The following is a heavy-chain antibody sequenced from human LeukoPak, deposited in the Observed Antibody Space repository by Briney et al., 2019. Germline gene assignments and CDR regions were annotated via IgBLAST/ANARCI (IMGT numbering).Heavy chain of an antibody. CDR3: ARDMDEDYSGNTLDF. D-gene: IGHD4-23*01. J-gene: IGHJ4*02. CDR2: ISNDGSDI. CDR1: GFTFSYYW. Sequence: GGSLRLSCAASGFTFSYYWMHWVRQAPGKGLEWVVRISNDGSDIRHADSVKGRFTISRDDAKNTVYLQMNSLRAEDTAVYYCARDMDEDYSGNTLDFWGRGTLVTVSS. V-gene: IGHV3-74*01.